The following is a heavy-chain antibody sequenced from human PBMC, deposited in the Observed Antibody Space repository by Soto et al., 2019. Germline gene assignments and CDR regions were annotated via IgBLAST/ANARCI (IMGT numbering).Heavy chain of an antibody. CDR2: IVVGSGNT. CDR3: EAILPPRTVGVHDY. J-gene: IGHJ4*01. D-gene: IGHD2-8*01. CDR1: GVTFTGSA. Sequence: SLQVSCTAPGVTFTGSAVQWGRQARGQRLEWIGWIVVGSGNTNYAQKFQERVTITRDMSTITAYMELSSLIVEDTAVHSGEAILPPRTVGVHDYWG. V-gene: IGHV1-58*01.